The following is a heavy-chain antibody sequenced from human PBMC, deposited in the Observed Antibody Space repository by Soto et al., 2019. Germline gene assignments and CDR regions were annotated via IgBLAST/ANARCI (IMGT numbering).Heavy chain of an antibody. D-gene: IGHD6-6*01. CDR2: ISGSGDNT. J-gene: IGHJ4*02. CDR3: AKRPVAARHTDY. V-gene: IGHV3-23*01. Sequence: EVQLLESGGGLVQPGGSLRLSCAASGFTFSNYAMTWVRQAPGKGLEWVSTISGSGDNTYYADSVRGRFTISRDNSKNTLYLQMNSLRADYTAVYYCAKRPVAARHTDYWGQGTLVTVSS. CDR1: GFTFSNYA.